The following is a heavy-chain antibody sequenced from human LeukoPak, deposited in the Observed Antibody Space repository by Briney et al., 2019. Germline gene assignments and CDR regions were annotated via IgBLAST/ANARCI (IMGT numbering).Heavy chain of an antibody. CDR3: AREYGDFDY. CDR1: GGSFSGYY. V-gene: IGHV4-4*07. J-gene: IGHJ4*02. CDR2: IYTSGST. D-gene: IGHD4-17*01. Sequence: PSETLSLTCAVYGGSFSGYYWSRIRQPAGKGLEWIGRIYTSGSTNYNPSLKSRVTMSIDTSKNQFSLKLNSVTAADTAVYYCAREYGDFDYWGQGTLVTVSS.